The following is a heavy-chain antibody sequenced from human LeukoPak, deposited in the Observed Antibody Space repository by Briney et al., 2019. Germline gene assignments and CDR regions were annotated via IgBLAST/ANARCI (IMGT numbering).Heavy chain of an antibody. CDR3: TSASSVSGLYYWE. CDR2: MYSGGST. V-gene: IGHV3-53*01. Sequence: GGSLRLSCAVSGFTVSTNYMSWVRQAPGKGLEWVSVMYSGGSTYYADSVKGRFTISRHNSKNTLYLQMNSLRAEDTAVYYCTSASSVSGLYYWEWGQGTLVTVSS. J-gene: IGHJ4*02. D-gene: IGHD3-10*01. CDR1: GFTVSTNY.